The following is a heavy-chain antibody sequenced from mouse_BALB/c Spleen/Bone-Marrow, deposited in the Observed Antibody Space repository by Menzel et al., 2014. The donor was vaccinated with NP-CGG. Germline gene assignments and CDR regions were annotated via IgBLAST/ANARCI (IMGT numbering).Heavy chain of an antibody. J-gene: IGHJ4*01. CDR2: IFPGAGTT. V-gene: IGHV1S132*01. D-gene: IGHD1-1*01. CDR3: ARHYNGSSDAMDY. Sequence: QVQLQQSGAELVKPGASVKLSCKTSGYTFTNFWIQWVKQRPGQGLGWIGEIFPGAGTTYYNEKFKGKATLTIDTSSSTAYIQLSRLTSEDSAVYFCARHYNGSSDAMDYWGQGTSVTVTS. CDR1: GYTFTNFW.